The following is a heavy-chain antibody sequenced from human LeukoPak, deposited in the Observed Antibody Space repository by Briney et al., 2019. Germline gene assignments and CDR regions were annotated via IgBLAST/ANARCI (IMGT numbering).Heavy chain of an antibody. V-gene: IGHV4-34*01. CDR1: GGSFSSYY. D-gene: IGHD7-27*01. CDR2: INHSGGT. J-gene: IGHJ4*02. CDR3: AMNWGTGRALDY. Sequence: SETLSLTCAVYGGSFSSYYWSWIRQPPGKGLEWIGEINHSGGTNYNPSLKSRVTISVDTSKNQFSLKLSSVTAADTAVYYCAMNWGTGRALDYWGQGTLVTVSS.